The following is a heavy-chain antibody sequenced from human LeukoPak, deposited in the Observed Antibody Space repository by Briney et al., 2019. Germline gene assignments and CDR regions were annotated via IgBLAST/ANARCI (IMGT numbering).Heavy chain of an antibody. CDR3: AREGIFGVVIAPFDP. D-gene: IGHD3-3*01. CDR2: IIPILGIA. J-gene: IGHJ5*02. CDR1: GGTFSSYT. Sequence: SVKVSCKASGGTFSSYTISWVRQAPRQGLEWMGRIIPILGIANYTQKFQGTVTISADKSTSTAYMELSSLRSEDTAVYYCAREGIFGVVIAPFDPWGQGTLVTVSS. V-gene: IGHV1-69*04.